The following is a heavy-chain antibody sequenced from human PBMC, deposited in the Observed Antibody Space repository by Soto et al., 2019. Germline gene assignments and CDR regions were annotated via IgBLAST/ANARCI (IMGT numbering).Heavy chain of an antibody. CDR1: GGSISSYY. CDR2: IYYSGST. Sequence: SETLSLTCTVSGGSISSYYWSWIRQPPGKRLEWIGSIYYSGSTYYNPSLKSRVTISVDTSKNQFSLRLSSVTAADTAVYYCARLNGYCISTNCHGYYGMDVWGQGTTVTVSS. D-gene: IGHD2-2*03. CDR3: ARLNGYCISTNCHGYYGMDV. V-gene: IGHV4-59*05. J-gene: IGHJ6*02.